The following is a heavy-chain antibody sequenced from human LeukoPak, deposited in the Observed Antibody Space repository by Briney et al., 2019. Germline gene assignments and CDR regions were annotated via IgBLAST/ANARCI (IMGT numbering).Heavy chain of an antibody. D-gene: IGHD3-22*01. V-gene: IGHV1-46*01. CDR2: INPSGGST. CDR1: GYTFTSYY. Sequence: ASVKVSCKASGYTFTSYYMHWVRQAPGQGLEWMGIINPSGGSTSYAQKFQGRVTMTRDMSTSTVYMELSSLRSEDTVVYYCARENLYYDSSGYYLGTNWFDPWGQGTLVTVSS. J-gene: IGHJ5*02. CDR3: ARENLYYDSSGYYLGTNWFDP.